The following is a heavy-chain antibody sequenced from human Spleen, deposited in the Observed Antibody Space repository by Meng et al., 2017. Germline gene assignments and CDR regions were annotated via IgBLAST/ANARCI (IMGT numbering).Heavy chain of an antibody. CDR3: AKVFQSSRGTWASYSSYGVDV. D-gene: IGHD3-10*01. CDR2: IIFSGGNT. Sequence: GGSLRLSCAASGFTFSPYAMSWLRQAPGKGLEWVSIIFSGGNTEYSDSVKGRLSISRDNSKDTLCLQMNSLRDEDTAVYYCAKVFQSSRGTWASYSSYGVDVWGQGTTVTVSS. CDR1: GFTFSPYA. J-gene: IGHJ6*02. V-gene: IGHV3-23*01.